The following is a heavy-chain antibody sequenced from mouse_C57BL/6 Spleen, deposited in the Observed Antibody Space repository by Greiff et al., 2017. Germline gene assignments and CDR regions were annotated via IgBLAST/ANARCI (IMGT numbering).Heavy chain of an antibody. V-gene: IGHV5-16*01. D-gene: IGHD1-1*01. CDR1: GFTFSDYY. Sequence: DVHLVESEGGLVQPGSSMKLSCTASGFTFSDYYMAWVRQVPEKGLEWVANINYDGSSTYYLDSLKSRFIISRDNAKNILYLQMSSLKSEDTATYYCARAPITTVVATPGNYYFDYWGQGTTLTVSS. CDR3: ARAPITTVVATPGNYYFDY. CDR2: INYDGSST. J-gene: IGHJ2*01.